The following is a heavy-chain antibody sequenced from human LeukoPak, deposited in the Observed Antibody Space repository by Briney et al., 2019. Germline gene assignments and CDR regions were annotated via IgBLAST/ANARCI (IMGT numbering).Heavy chain of an antibody. D-gene: IGHD6-13*01. J-gene: IGHJ5*02. CDR2: IYPGDSRI. V-gene: IGHV5-51*01. Sequence: GESLKISCQGFGHSFTSYWIGWVRQMPGKGMEWMGVIYPGDSRIRYNPSFQGQVTISVDKSISTAYLQWVSLKASDTAMYYCACRDLTSTWSFPWGQGTLVTVSS. CDR3: ACRDLTSTWSFP. CDR1: GHSFTSYW.